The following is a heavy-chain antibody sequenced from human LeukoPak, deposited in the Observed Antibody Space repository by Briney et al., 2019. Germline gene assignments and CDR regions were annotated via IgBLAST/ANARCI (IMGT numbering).Heavy chain of an antibody. J-gene: IGHJ6*03. CDR1: GASFTNYY. CDR3: ATSPFWSGPTDYYYYYMDV. V-gene: IGHV4-59*12. Sequence: SETLSLTCTVSGASFTNYYWSWVRQPPGKGLEWFGYISYSGTTNYNPSLKSRVTMSVDTSKNQFSLKLSSVTAADTAVYYCATSPFWSGPTDYYYYYMDVWGKGTTVTVSS. CDR2: ISYSGTT. D-gene: IGHD3-3*01.